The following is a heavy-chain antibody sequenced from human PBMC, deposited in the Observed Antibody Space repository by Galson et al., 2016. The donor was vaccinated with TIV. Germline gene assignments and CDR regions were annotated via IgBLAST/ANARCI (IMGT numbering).Heavy chain of an antibody. D-gene: IGHD2-21*02. Sequence: SVKVSCKASGYTFNIYAVHWVRQAPGQSLEWMGWINAGNGHTKYSQKFQGRVSIIRDTSASTVYMELSSLRSEDTAVYYCARPPDCGGNCYKYDYWGQGTLVTVSS. CDR2: INAGNGHT. J-gene: IGHJ4*02. CDR3: ARPPDCGGNCYKYDY. CDR1: GYTFNIYA. V-gene: IGHV1-3*01.